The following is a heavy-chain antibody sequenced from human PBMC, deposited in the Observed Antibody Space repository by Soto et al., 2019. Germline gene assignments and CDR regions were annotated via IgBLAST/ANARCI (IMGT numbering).Heavy chain of an antibody. V-gene: IGHV3-30*18. CDR3: AKEGSVYDILTGSGYYGMDV. CDR1: GFTFSSYG. CDR2: ISYDGSNK. Sequence: QVQLVESGGGVVQPGRSLRLSCAASGFTFSSYGMHWVRQAPGKGLEWVAVISYDGSNKYYADSVKGRFTISRDNSKNTLYLQMNSLRAEDTAVYYCAKEGSVYDILTGSGYYGMDVWGQGTTVTVSS. J-gene: IGHJ6*02. D-gene: IGHD3-9*01.